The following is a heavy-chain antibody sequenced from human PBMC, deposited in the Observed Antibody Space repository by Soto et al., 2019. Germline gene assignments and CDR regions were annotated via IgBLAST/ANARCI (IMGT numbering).Heavy chain of an antibody. CDR1: GYTFTSYA. CDR2: INAGNGNT. CDR3: ARLIGYEQQLATNAY. D-gene: IGHD6-13*01. Sequence: ASVKVSCKASGYTFTSYAMHWVRQAPGQRLEWMGWINAGNGNTKYSQKFQGRVTITRDTSASTAYMELSSLRSEDTAVYYCARLIGYEQQLATNAYWGQGTLVTVSS. V-gene: IGHV1-3*01. J-gene: IGHJ4*02.